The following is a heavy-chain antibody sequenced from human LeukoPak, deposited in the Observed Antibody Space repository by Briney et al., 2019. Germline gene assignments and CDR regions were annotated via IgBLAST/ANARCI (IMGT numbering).Heavy chain of an antibody. Sequence: ASGTLSLTCTVSGGSISSYYWSWIRQPPGKGLEWIGYIYYSGSTNYNPSLKSRVTISVDTSKNQFSLKLSSVTAADTAVYYCARVMVGDCYSCYYGMDVWGQGTTVTVSS. D-gene: IGHD2-21*02. J-gene: IGHJ6*02. CDR1: GGSISSYY. V-gene: IGHV4-59*01. CDR3: ARVMVGDCYSCYYGMDV. CDR2: IYYSGST.